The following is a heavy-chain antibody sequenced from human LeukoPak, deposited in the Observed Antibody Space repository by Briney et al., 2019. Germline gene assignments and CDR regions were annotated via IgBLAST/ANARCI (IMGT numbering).Heavy chain of an antibody. CDR2: ISGSGGST. D-gene: IGHD3-10*01. CDR3: AKGGAMVRGVIITFIDY. J-gene: IGHJ4*02. Sequence: PGGSLRLSCAASGFTFSSYAMSWVRQAPGKGLEWVSAISGSGGSTYYADSVKGRFTISRDNSKNTLYLQMNSLRAEDTAVYYCAKGGAMVRGVIITFIDYWGQGTLVTVSS. V-gene: IGHV3-23*01. CDR1: GFTFSSYA.